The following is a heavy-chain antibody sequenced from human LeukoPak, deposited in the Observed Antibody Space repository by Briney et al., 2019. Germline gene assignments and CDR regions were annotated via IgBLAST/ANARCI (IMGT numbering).Heavy chain of an antibody. J-gene: IGHJ4*02. CDR1: GFTFSSYA. D-gene: IGHD6-6*01. CDR2: ISGSGGST. Sequence: GGSLRLSCAASGFTFSSYAMSWVRQAPGEGREWVSAISGSGGSTYYADSVKGRFTISRDNSKNTLYLQMNSLRAEDTAVYYCAKDRIAAPDTLSYWGQGTLVTVSS. CDR3: AKDRIAAPDTLSY. V-gene: IGHV3-23*01.